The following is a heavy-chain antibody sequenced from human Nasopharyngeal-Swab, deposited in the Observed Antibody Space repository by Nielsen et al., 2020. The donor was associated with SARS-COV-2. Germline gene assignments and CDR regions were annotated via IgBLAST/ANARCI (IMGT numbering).Heavy chain of an antibody. CDR2: MNPNSGNT. CDR3: ARTWELRGDDAFDI. J-gene: IGHJ3*02. CDR1: GYTFTSYD. V-gene: IGHV1-8*01. Sequence: ASVKVSCKASGYTFTSYDINWVRQATGQGLEWMGWMNPNSGNTGYAQKFQGRVTMTRNTSISTAYMELSSLRSEDTAVYYCARTWELRGDDAFDIWGQGTMVTVSS. D-gene: IGHD1-26*01.